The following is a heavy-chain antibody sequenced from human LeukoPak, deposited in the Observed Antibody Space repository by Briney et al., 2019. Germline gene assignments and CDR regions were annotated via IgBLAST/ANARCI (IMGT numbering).Heavy chain of an antibody. CDR1: GVSISSGGYS. J-gene: IGHJ4*02. D-gene: IGHD2/OR15-2a*01. V-gene: IGHV4-30-2*01. CDR2: IYHSGST. CDR3: ARTFNSRGPKFDY. Sequence: SQTLSLTCAVSGVSISSGGYSWSWIRQPPGKGLEWIGYIYHSGSTYYNPSLKSRVTISVDRSKNQFSLKLSSVTAADTAVYYCARTFNSRGPKFDYWGQGTLVTVSS.